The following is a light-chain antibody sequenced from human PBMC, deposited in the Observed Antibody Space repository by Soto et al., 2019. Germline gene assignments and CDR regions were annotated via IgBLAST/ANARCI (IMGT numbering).Light chain of an antibody. J-gene: IGKJ1*01. Sequence: EIVLTQSPGTLSLSPGERVTRCCRASQSATSNFLDCCQQKPGQAPGLLICDRFGGSGSGTDFILVINRLEPDDLAANYCQQCGSSPPTFGQGTKVDIK. CDR3: QQCGSSPPT. V-gene: IGKV3-20*01. CDR1: QSATSNF.